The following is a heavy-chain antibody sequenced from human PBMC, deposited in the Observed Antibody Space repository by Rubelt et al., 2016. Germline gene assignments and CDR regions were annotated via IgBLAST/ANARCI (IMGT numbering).Heavy chain of an antibody. V-gene: IGHV1-46*01. CDR1: GYTFTSYY. Sequence: QVQLVQSGAEVKKPGASVKVSCKASGYTFTSYYMHWVRQAPGQGLEGMGIINPSGGSTSYAQKFQGRVTMTRDTSTSTVYMELSSLRSEDTAVYYCARSPRYDFEDNWFDPWGQGTLVTVSS. D-gene: IGHD3-3*01. J-gene: IGHJ5*02. CDR2: INPSGGST. CDR3: ARSPRYDFEDNWFDP.